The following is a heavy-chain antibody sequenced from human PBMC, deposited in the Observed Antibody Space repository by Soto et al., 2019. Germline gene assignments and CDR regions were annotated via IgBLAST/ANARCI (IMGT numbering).Heavy chain of an antibody. Sequence: EVQLVESGGGLVQPGGSLRLSCAASGFTFSSYDMLWVRQATGKGLEWVSAIGTAGDTYYPGSVKGRFTISRENAKNTLYLQMNSLRVEDTAVYNCATQDFRGTTGTTWGQGTLVTVSS. J-gene: IGHJ4*02. V-gene: IGHV3-13*01. CDR1: GFTFSSYD. CDR2: IGTAGDT. CDR3: ATQDFRGTTGTT. D-gene: IGHD1-1*01.